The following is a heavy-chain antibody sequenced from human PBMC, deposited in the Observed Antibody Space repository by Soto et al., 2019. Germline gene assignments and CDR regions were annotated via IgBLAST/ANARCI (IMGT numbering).Heavy chain of an antibody. CDR1: GFNFSNHW. J-gene: IGHJ5*02. Sequence: GGSMSLSCAASGFNFSNHWMYLVRQRPGEGLVWVSRITSDGKSKAYAESVKGRFAISRDNAKNTLYLQMNGLTAEDTAVYYCARESGDWPLNWFDPWGLGTLVTVSS. CDR2: ITSDGKSK. D-gene: IGHD2-21*02. CDR3: ARESGDWPLNWFDP. V-gene: IGHV3-74*01.